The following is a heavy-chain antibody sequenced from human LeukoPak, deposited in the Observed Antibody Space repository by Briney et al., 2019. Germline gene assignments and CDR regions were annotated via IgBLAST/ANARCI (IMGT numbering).Heavy chain of an antibody. D-gene: IGHD6-6*01. J-gene: IGHJ4*02. V-gene: IGHV1-24*01. CDR1: GYIVSELS. CDR2: FDPEDGKR. Sequence: ASVKVSCKVSGYIVSELSIHWVRQAPGKGLEWMGRFDPEDGKRIYAQKFQGRVTMTEDTSTDTAYMELSSLRSEDTAVYYCATAPRIAARPFLDYWGQGTLVTVSS. CDR3: ATAPRIAARPFLDY.